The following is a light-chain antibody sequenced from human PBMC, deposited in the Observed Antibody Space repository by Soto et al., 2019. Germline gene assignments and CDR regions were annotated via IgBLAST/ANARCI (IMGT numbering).Light chain of an antibody. CDR3: QQSFSIPIYT. J-gene: IGKJ2*01. CDR2: AAS. CDR1: QGIRND. V-gene: IGKV1-39*01. Sequence: ITMTQSPSSLSASLGVRVTITCRASQGIRNDLGWYQQKPGKAPNLLIYAASTLQSGVPSRFRGSGSGTDFTLTISGVQPEDFATYYCQQSFSIPIYTFGQGTKVDIK.